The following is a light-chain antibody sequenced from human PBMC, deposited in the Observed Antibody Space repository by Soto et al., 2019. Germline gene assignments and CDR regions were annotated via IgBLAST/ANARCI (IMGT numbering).Light chain of an antibody. J-gene: IGKJ3*01. Sequence: EIVLTQSPSTLSLSPGERATLSWRASQSVRDNIAWYQQKPGQAPRLLIYGASTRATGIPDRFSGSGYGTEFNLTISSLQSGDFAVYYCQQYNRWPFTFAPGTKVDIK. CDR1: QSVRDN. V-gene: IGKV3-15*01. CDR3: QQYNRWPFT. CDR2: GAS.